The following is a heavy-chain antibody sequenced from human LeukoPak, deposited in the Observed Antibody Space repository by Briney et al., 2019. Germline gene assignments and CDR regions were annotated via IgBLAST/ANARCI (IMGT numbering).Heavy chain of an antibody. Sequence: GGSLRLSCAASGFTFSTFSMSWVRQAPGKGLEWVSYISTGSAVIYYADSVRGRFTISRDDARNSVSLQMNSLRADDAAVYYCARDVGYCSGGSCYRWFASWGQGTLVTVSS. CDR1: GFTFSTFS. V-gene: IGHV3-48*01. J-gene: IGHJ5*01. D-gene: IGHD2-15*01. CDR3: ARDVGYCSGGSCYRWFAS. CDR2: ISTGSAVI.